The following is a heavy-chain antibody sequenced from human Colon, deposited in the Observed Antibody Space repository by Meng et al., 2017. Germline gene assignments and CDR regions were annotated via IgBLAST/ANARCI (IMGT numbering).Heavy chain of an antibody. V-gene: IGHV3-11*01. CDR3: ARAAHGGAPGLVPFDY. D-gene: IGHD4-23*01. CDR2: ITSYSDTI. J-gene: IGHJ4*02. CDR1: GFTFSNYY. Sequence: GESLKISCAASGFTFSNYYMAWIRQAPGKGLEWLSYITSYSDTIYYAESVKGRFTISRYNAKSSLLLQMNSLRTDDTTVYYCARAAHGGAPGLVPFDYWGQGTLVTVSS.